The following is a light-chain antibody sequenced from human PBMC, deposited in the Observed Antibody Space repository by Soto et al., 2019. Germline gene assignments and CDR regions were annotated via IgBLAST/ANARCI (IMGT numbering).Light chain of an antibody. CDR2: GAS. CDR3: QQYDSWPSWT. Sequence: EIVMTQSPATLSVSPGERATLSCRASQSISIHLAWYQQQPGQGPRLLIYGASTRDTVTPARFSGSGAVTEFNLIISSLQSEDFAFSYCQQYDSWPSWTFGQGTKVEIK. J-gene: IGKJ1*01. CDR1: QSISIH. V-gene: IGKV3-15*01.